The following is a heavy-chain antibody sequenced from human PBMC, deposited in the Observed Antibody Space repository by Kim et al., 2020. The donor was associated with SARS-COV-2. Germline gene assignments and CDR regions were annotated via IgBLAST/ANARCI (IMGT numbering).Heavy chain of an antibody. J-gene: IGHJ4*02. D-gene: IGHD6-19*01. CDR3: ARRSIAVAGDFDY. V-gene: IGHV5-51*01. Sequence: YSPSFQSQVTISADKSISTAYLQWSSLKASDTAMYYCARRSIAVAGDFDYWGQGTLVTVSS.